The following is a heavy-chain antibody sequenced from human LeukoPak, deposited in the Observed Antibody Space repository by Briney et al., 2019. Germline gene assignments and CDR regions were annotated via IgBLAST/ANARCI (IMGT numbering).Heavy chain of an antibody. CDR3: ARELYDFWSGYLGYYYMDV. CDR1: GFTFSNYE. CDR2: ISSSSSTI. D-gene: IGHD3-3*01. Sequence: GGSLRLSCAASGFTFSNYEMNWVRQAPGKGLEWLSYISSSSSTIYYADSVKGRFTISRDNAKSSLYLQMSSLRAEDTAVYYCARELYDFWSGYLGYYYMDVWGKGTTVTVSS. V-gene: IGHV3-48*03. J-gene: IGHJ6*03.